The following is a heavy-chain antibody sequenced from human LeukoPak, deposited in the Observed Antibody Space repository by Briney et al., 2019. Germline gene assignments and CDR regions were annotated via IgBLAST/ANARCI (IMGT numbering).Heavy chain of an antibody. V-gene: IGHV3-7*01. J-gene: IGHJ5*02. Sequence: GGSLRISCAASGFSFSNHWMSWVRQAPGKGLEWVANIKQDGSEKYYVDSVKGRFTISRDNAKNSLYLQMNSLRVEDTAVYYCARDPRVGYCSASSCQGGYNYFDPWGQGTLVTVTS. D-gene: IGHD2-15*01. CDR2: IKQDGSEK. CDR3: ARDPRVGYCSASSCQGGYNYFDP. CDR1: GFSFSNHW.